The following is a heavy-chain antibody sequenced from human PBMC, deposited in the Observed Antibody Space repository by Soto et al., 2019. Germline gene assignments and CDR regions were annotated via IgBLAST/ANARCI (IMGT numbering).Heavy chain of an antibody. Sequence: PGGSLRLSCAASEFTFSNYAMSWVRQAPGKGLEWVSAISCSGGTTYYADSVKGRFTISRDNSKNTLYLQMNSLRAEDTAVYYCAKERVVSGPVGYWGQGTLVTVSS. V-gene: IGHV3-23*01. J-gene: IGHJ4*02. CDR3: AKERVVSGPVGY. CDR1: EFTFSNYA. D-gene: IGHD2-8*02. CDR2: ISCSGGTT.